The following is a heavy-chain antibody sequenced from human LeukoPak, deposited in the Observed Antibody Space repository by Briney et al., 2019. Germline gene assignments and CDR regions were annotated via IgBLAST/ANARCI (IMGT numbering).Heavy chain of an antibody. V-gene: IGHV3-23*01. Sequence: PGGSLRLSCAASAFRFSNFAMSWVRQAPGNGLEWVSLFLGSSGDTLSAASVKGRFTISRDISLNRLYLQMNSLRAEDTALYYCAKGAYDYIEMGYFDDWGHGTLVTVSS. D-gene: IGHD5-12*01. CDR1: AFRFSNFA. CDR2: FLGSSGDT. CDR3: AKGAYDYIEMGYFDD. J-gene: IGHJ4*01.